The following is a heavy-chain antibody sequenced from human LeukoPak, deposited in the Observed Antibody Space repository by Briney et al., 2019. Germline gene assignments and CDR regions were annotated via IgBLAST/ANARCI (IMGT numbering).Heavy chain of an antibody. D-gene: IGHD3-10*01. CDR2: IDSDEGST. Sequence: GGSLRLSCAASGFTFSNYWMHWVRQAPGKGLVWVARIDSDEGSTRHADAVRGRFTISRDNAKNTLYLQINNLRAEDTAVYYCARDLKVGEALDHWGQGTLVTVSS. J-gene: IGHJ4*02. CDR1: GFTFSNYW. V-gene: IGHV3-74*01. CDR3: ARDLKVGEALDH.